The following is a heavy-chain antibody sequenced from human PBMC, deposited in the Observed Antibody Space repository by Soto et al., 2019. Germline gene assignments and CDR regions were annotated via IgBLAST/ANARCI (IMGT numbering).Heavy chain of an antibody. CDR1: GYSISSINW. CDR2: IYYCGST. CDR3: ARKHCYALDY. V-gene: IGHV4-28*01. Sequence: QVQLQESGPGLVKPSDTLSLTCAVSGYSISSINWCGWIRQPPAKGLEWIGSIYYCGSTYYNPSLESRVTMSVDASKNQSALKLSSVTAVATAVDYCARKHCYALDYWGQGTMVTVSS. D-gene: IGHD2-2*01. J-gene: IGHJ4*02.